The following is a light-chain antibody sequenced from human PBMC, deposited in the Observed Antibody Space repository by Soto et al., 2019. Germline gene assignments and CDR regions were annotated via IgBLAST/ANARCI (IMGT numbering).Light chain of an antibody. CDR1: QSVSSN. J-gene: IGKJ4*01. V-gene: IGKV3-15*01. CDR2: GAS. CDR3: QQYNKWPLT. Sequence: VLTKKPATLSVSPGERGPLFCRASQSVSSNLAWYRQKPGQAPRLLMYGASTRATSISDRFSGSGSGTEFTLTISSLQSEDVAVYYCQQYNKWPLTFGGGSKV.